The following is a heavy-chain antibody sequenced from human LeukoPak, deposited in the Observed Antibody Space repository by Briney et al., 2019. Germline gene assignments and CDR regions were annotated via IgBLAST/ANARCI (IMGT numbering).Heavy chain of an antibody. CDR2: ISSSGSTI. V-gene: IGHV3-48*03. J-gene: IGHJ6*04. CDR1: GFSFSSYE. CDR3: AELGITMIGGV. Sequence: PGGALRVSCAASGFSFSSYEMYLVRQAPGTGLEGVSYISSSGSTIYYADSVKGRFTISRDNAKNSLYLQMNSLRAEDTAVYYCAELGITMIGGVWGKGTTVTISS. D-gene: IGHD3-10*02.